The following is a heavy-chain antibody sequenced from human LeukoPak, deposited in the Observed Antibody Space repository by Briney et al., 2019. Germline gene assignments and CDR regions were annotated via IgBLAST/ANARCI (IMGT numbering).Heavy chain of an antibody. Sequence: SQTLSLTCTVSGGSLRSYYWSWIRQPPGKGPEWVGYIFYSGTTDSNPSLKSRVTISVDTSKNQFSLTLSSVTAADTAVYYCARTYCSGGSCHFDYWGQGTLVTVSS. CDR3: ARTYCSGGSCHFDY. CDR2: IFYSGTT. J-gene: IGHJ4*02. CDR1: GGSLRSYY. D-gene: IGHD2-15*01. V-gene: IGHV4-59*08.